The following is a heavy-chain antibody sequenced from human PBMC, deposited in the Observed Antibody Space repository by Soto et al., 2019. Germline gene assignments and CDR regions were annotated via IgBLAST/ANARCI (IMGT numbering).Heavy chain of an antibody. V-gene: IGHV3-23*01. CDR3: ATSGHCGGLRCSSFDM. Sequence: EVHLLESGGGLVQPGGSLRLSCAASRFTLRNYVVNWVRQAPGKGLEWVSTTGGSGDTYYPDSVKGRFTISRDNSKNTVYLEMITLRAEDTAVYYCATSGHCGGLRCSSFDMWGQGTVVTVSS. CDR1: RFTLRNYV. D-gene: IGHD2-21*01. J-gene: IGHJ3*02. CDR2: TGGSGDT.